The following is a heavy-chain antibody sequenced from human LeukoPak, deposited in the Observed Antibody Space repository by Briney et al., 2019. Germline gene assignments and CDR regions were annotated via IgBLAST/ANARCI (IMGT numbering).Heavy chain of an antibody. J-gene: IGHJ4*02. CDR3: AKDKGPYSFGLSPFDS. CDR2: IKQDGSEK. D-gene: IGHD5-18*01. Sequence: QPRGSLRLSCAASGFTFSSYWMSWVRRAPGEGLEWVANIKQDGSEKYYVDSVKGRFTISRDNAKNSLYLQMNSLRAEDTAVYYCAKDKGPYSFGLSPFDSWGQGTLVTVSS. V-gene: IGHV3-7*03. CDR1: GFTFSSYW.